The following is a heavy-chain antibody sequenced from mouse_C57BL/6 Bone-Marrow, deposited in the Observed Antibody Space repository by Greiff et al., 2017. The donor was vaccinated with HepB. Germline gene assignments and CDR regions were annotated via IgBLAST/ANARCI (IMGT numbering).Heavy chain of an antibody. CDR1: GYTFTSYW. V-gene: IGHV1-52*01. J-gene: IGHJ4*01. Sequence: VQLQQPGAELVRPGSSVKLSCKASGYTFTSYWMHWVKQRPIQGLEWIGNIDPSDSETHYNQKFKDKATLTVDKASSTAYMQLSSLTSEDSAVYYCAREDPLAMDYWGQGTSVIVSS. CDR2: IDPSDSET. CDR3: AREDPLAMDY.